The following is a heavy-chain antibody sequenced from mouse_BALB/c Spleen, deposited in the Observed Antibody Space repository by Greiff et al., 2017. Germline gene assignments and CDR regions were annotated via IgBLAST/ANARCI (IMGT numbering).Heavy chain of an antibody. CDR3: ARGGAIYYDYGYAMDY. Sequence: VQLQESGAELMKPGASVKISCKATGYTFSSYWIEWVKQRPGHGLEWIGEILPGSGSTNYNEKFKGKATFTADTSSNTAYMQLSSLTSEDSAVYYCARGGAIYYDYGYAMDYWGQGTTVTVSS. D-gene: IGHD2-4*01. CDR1: GYTFSSYW. J-gene: IGHJ4*01. V-gene: IGHV1-9*01. CDR2: ILPGSGST.